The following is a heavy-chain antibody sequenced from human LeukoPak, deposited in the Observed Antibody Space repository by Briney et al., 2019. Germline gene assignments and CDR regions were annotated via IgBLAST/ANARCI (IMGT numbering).Heavy chain of an antibody. CDR1: GYTFTSYY. CDR2: INPNSGGT. V-gene: IGHV1-2*02. CDR3: ARVGGGTDSYYDFWSGYYTGIHFDY. D-gene: IGHD3-3*01. J-gene: IGHJ4*02. Sequence: AASVKVSCKASGYTFTSYYMHWVRQAPGQGLEWMGWINPNSGGTNYAQKFQGRVTMTRDTSISTAYMELSRLRSDDTAVYYCARVGGGTDSYYDFWSGYYTGIHFDYWGQGTLVTVSS.